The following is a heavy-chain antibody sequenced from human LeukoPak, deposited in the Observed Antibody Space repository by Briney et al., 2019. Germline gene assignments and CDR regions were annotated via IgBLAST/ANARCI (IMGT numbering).Heavy chain of an antibody. J-gene: IGHJ6*03. CDR1: GFTFSSYG. CDR3: AKNADRGAYCRGGSCYPYYYYYMDV. CDR2: IRYDGSNK. V-gene: IGHV3-30*02. Sequence: HAGGSLRLSCAASGFTFSSYGMHWVRQAPGKGLEWVAFIRYDGSNKYYADSVKGRFTISRDNSKNTLYLQMNSLTVEDTAIYYCAKNADRGAYCRGGSCYPYYYYYMDVWGTGTTVTISS. D-gene: IGHD2-15*01.